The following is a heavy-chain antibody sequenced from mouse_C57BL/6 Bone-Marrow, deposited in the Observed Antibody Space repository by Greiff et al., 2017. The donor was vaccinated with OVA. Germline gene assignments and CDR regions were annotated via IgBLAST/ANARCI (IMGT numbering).Heavy chain of an antibody. CDR3: AREGRLRRYFDY. J-gene: IGHJ2*01. D-gene: IGHD2-4*01. Sequence: VQLQQSGPGLVKPSQSLSLTCSVTGYSITSGYYWNWIRQFPGNKLEWMGYISYDGSNNYNPSLKNRISITRDTSKNQFFLKLNSVTTEDTATYYCAREGRLRRYFDYWGQGTTRTVSS. V-gene: IGHV3-6*01. CDR1: GYSITSGYY. CDR2: ISYDGSN.